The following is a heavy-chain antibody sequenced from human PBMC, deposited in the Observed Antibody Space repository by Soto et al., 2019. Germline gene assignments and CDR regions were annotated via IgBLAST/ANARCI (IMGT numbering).Heavy chain of an antibody. D-gene: IGHD1-26*01. Sequence: ASVKFYCKASGYSVSDYFIQWVRQAPGQGLEWVAWINPKTAATNYAKKFQGRVSLTWDTSFSTAYMELTRLRPDDTAVYYCARIKWGLDYYNGMDVWGQGTTVTVSS. CDR3: ARIKWGLDYYNGMDV. V-gene: IGHV1-2*02. CDR1: GYSVSDYF. J-gene: IGHJ6*02. CDR2: INPKTAAT.